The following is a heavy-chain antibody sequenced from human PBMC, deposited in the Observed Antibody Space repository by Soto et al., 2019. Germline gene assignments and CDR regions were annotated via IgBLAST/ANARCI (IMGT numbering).Heavy chain of an antibody. CDR3: AKLSYYYFDY. D-gene: IGHD3-10*01. J-gene: IGHJ4*02. CDR1: GFTFSSYA. V-gene: IGHV3-23*01. Sequence: PGGSLRLSCAASGFTFSSYAMSWVRQALGKGLEWVSAISGSGGSTYYADSVKGRFTISRDNSKNTLYLQMNNLRAEDTAVYYCAKLSYYYFDYWGQGTLVTVSS. CDR2: ISGSGGST.